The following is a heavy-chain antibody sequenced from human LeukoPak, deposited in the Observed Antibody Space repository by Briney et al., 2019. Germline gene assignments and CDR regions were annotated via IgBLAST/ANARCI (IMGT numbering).Heavy chain of an antibody. CDR1: GFTFDDYG. J-gene: IGHJ6*02. D-gene: IGHD5-12*01. CDR3: ARGLIGYSGYDSDYYYGMDV. V-gene: IGHV3-53*01. CDR2: IYSGGST. Sequence: GGSLRLSCAASGFTFDDYGMSWVRQAPGKGLEWVSVIYSGGSTYYADSVKGRFTISRDNSKNTLYLQMNSLRAEDTAVYYCARGLIGYSGYDSDYYYGMDVWGQGTTVTVSS.